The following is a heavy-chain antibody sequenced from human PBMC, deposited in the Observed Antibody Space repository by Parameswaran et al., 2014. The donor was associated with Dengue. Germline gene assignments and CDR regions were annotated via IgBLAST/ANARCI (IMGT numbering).Heavy chain of an antibody. V-gene: IGHV1-8*01. D-gene: IGHD2-8*01. CDR2: SYSGNGNT. J-gene: IGHJ4*02. Sequence: WVRQAPGQGFEWMVGSYSGNGNTGYAQKFQGRVTMTRDTSTSTAYMELSSQRSEDIGVVYAPFDYWGQGTLVTVSS. CDR3: PFDY.